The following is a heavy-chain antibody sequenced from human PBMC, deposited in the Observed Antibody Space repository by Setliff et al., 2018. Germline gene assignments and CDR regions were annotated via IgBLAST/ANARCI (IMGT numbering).Heavy chain of an antibody. CDR2: ISTYNGNT. D-gene: IGHD6-19*01. J-gene: IGHJ4*02. V-gene: IGHV1-18*04. Sequence: GASVKVSCKASGYMFKSHGINWMRQAPGQGFEWMGWISTYNGNTKSAQKFQGRFTMTTDTSTSTAYMELSSLRSEDTAVYYCVRVTSGRLDFDYWGQGTPVTVSS. CDR1: GYMFKSHG. CDR3: VRVTSGRLDFDY.